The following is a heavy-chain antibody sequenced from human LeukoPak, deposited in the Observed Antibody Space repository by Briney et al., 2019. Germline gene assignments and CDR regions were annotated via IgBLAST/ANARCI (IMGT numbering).Heavy chain of an antibody. CDR2: IYADGST. V-gene: IGHV3-66*04. J-gene: IGHJ4*02. CDR3: AKRSVPGRPGY. D-gene: IGHD3-3*01. Sequence: GGSLRLSCAASGFIVSDNDIKWVRQAPGKGLEWVSLIYADGSTRYTDSVKGRFSISRDNSQNTVYLQMNSLRGDDTAVYFCAKRSVPGRPGYWGQGTLVTVSS. CDR1: GFIVSDND.